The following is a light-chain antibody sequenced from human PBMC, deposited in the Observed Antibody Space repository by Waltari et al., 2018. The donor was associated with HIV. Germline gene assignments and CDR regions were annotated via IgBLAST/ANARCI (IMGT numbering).Light chain of an antibody. V-gene: IGLV3-25*03. CDR1: ALPKQY. J-gene: IGLJ3*02. Sequence: SYELTQPPSVSVSPGQTARITCSGDALPKQYAYWYHQKPGQAPVLVIYKDTERPPGFPERFSGSSSGTTVTLTTSGVQAEDEADYYCQSADSSGTWVFGGGTKLTVL. CDR3: QSADSSGTWV. CDR2: KDT.